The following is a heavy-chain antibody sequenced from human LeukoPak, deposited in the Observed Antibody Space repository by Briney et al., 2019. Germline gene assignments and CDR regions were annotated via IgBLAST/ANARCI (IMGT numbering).Heavy chain of an antibody. D-gene: IGHD3-9*01. Sequence: PGGSLRLSCAASGFTFSSYSMNWVRQAPGKGLEWVSSISSSSSYIYYADSVKGRFTISRDNAKNSLYLQMNSLRAEDTAVYYCARDAPRYFKPPDYWGQGTLVTVSS. CDR3: ARDAPRYFKPPDY. J-gene: IGHJ4*02. CDR1: GFTFSSYS. V-gene: IGHV3-21*01. CDR2: ISSSSSYI.